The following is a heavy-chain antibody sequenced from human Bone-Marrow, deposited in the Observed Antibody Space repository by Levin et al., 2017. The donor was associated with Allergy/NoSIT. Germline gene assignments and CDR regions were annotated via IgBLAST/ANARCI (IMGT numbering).Heavy chain of an antibody. V-gene: IGHV3-23*01. D-gene: IGHD4-17*01. CDR3: AKAGTTVMLCYSYMDV. CDR2: MSGSGGQS. CDR1: GPILSDYA. J-gene: IGHJ6*03. Sequence: GGSLRLSCVASGPILSDYAMNWVRQAPGKGLEWVSGMSGSGGQSYYSDSVKGRFTISRDFFKNTLFLHMKSLRAEDTAVYYCAKAGTTVMLCYSYMDVWGTGTTVTVSS.